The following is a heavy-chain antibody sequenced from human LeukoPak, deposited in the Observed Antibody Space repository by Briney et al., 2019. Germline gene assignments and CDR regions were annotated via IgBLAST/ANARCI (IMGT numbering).Heavy chain of an antibody. Sequence: GGSLRLSCAAAGFTSSSHWMNWGLQAPGKGLEWVANIKEDGSEKYYVDSVKGRFTISRDNAKNSLCLQMNSLRAEDTAIYYCLRSGGYWGQGTLVTVSS. CDR3: LRSGGY. D-gene: IGHD1-26*01. CDR1: GFTSSSHW. J-gene: IGHJ4*02. CDR2: IKEDGSEK. V-gene: IGHV3-7*05.